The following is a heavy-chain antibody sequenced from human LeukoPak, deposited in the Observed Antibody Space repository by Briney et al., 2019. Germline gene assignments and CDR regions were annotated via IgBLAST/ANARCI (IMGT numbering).Heavy chain of an antibody. CDR1: GYTFTSYG. J-gene: IGHJ3*02. Sequence: ASAKVSCKASGYTFTSYGISWVRQAPGQGLEWMGWISAYNGNTNYAQKLQGRVTMTTDTSTSTAYMELRSLRSDDTAVYYCARDRRIAAADPDAFDIWGQGTMVTVSS. D-gene: IGHD6-13*01. V-gene: IGHV1-18*01. CDR2: ISAYNGNT. CDR3: ARDRRIAAADPDAFDI.